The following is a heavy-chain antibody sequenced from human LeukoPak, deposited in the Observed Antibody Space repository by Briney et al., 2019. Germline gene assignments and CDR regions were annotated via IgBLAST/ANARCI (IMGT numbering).Heavy chain of an antibody. J-gene: IGHJ4*02. V-gene: IGHV1-46*01. CDR2: INPSGGIT. CDR1: GYTFTDYY. Sequence: GASVKVSCKASGYTFTDYYMNWVRQAPGQGLEWMGIINPSGGITNYAQKFQGRVNMTRDTSTSTVYLELSSLRSEDTAVYYCARADYWGQGTLVTVPS. CDR3: ARADY.